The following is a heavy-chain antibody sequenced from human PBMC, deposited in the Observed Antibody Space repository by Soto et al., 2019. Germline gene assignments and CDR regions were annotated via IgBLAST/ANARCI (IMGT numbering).Heavy chain of an antibody. CDR3: ARWGTFCGGDCSVWYYYGMDV. CDR2: IIPMFGTL. D-gene: IGHD2-21*02. J-gene: IGHJ6*02. CDR1: GGIFSNHA. V-gene: IGHV1-69*12. Sequence: QVQLVQSGAEVKKPGSSVKVSCKVSGGIFSNHAISWVRQAPGQGLEWMGGIIPMFGTLNYAQKFRGKVTITADDSTSTAYMELSSLRPEDTAVYYCARWGTFCGGDCSVWYYYGMDVWGQGTTVTVSS.